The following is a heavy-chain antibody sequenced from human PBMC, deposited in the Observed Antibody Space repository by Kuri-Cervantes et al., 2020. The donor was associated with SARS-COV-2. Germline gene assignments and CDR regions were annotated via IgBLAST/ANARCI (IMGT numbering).Heavy chain of an antibody. J-gene: IGHJ6*03. Sequence: GESLKISCAASGFTFSSYSMNWVRQAPGKGLEWVSYISSSSSTIYYADSVKGRFTISRDNSKNTLYLQMNSLRAEDTAVYYCARVGSGGLYYYYYYYMDVWGKGTTVTVSS. V-gene: IGHV3-48*01. CDR1: GFTFSSYS. D-gene: IGHD2-15*01. CDR3: ARVGSGGLYYYYYYYMDV. CDR2: ISSSSSTI.